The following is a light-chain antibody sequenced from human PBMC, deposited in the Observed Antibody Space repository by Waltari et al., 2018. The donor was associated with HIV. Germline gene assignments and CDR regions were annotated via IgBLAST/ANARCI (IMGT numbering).Light chain of an antibody. Sequence: QSILTQSPSVSAAPGQKVTVSCSGDNSNLGNNFVSWYQQVPGRAPRLLIYDTEKRPSGIPERFSAFKAGVSATLVIAGLQIVDEADYYCGTWDSSLSLYVFGPGTTVAVL. CDR3: GTWDSSLSLYV. CDR1: NSNLGNNF. CDR2: DTE. V-gene: IGLV1-51*01. J-gene: IGLJ1*01.